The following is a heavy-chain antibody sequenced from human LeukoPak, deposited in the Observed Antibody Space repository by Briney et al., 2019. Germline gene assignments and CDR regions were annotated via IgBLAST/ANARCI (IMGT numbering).Heavy chain of an antibody. CDR2: INHSGST. CDR3: VTTGNHYFDY. Sequence: SETLSLTCAVYGGSFSGNYWSWIRQPPGKGLEWIGEINHSGSTNYNPSLKSRVTISVDTSKNQFSLKLSSVTAADTAVYYCVTTGNHYFDYWGQGTLVTVSS. D-gene: IGHD1-14*01. V-gene: IGHV4-34*01. J-gene: IGHJ4*02. CDR1: GGSFSGNY.